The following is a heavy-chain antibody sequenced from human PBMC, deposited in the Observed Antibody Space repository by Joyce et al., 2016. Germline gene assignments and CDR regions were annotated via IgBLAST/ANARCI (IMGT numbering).Heavy chain of an antibody. CDR2: INNSGVT. CDR1: GGPFRGFF. J-gene: IGHJ4*02. CDR3: ARSQWLAPLMY. V-gene: IGHV4-34*01. D-gene: IGHD6-19*01. Sequence: QVQLQQWGAGLLKPSETLSLTCAVSGGPFRGFFWTWVRQAPGKGLEWIGDINNSGVTNYNPSLKIRVTFSVDTSKNQFSLKLTSLSAADTAVYYCARSQWLAPLMYWGEGTPGTVSS.